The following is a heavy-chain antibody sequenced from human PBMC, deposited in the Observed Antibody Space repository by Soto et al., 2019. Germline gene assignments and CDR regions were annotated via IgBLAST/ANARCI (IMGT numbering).Heavy chain of an antibody. Sequence: SETLSLTCAVYGGSFSGYYWGWIRQPPGKGLEWIGEINHSGSTNYNPSLKSRVTISVDTSKNQFSLKLSSVTAADTAVYYCARGRQDSIVVVPAARSRYYYYYMDVWGKGTTVTVSS. CDR2: INHSGST. D-gene: IGHD2-2*01. J-gene: IGHJ6*03. CDR3: ARGRQDSIVVVPAARSRYYYYYMDV. V-gene: IGHV4-34*01. CDR1: GGSFSGYY.